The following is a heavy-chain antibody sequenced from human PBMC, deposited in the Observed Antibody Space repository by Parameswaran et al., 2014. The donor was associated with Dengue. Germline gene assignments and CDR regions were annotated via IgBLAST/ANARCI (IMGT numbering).Heavy chain of an antibody. D-gene: IGHD3-9*01. CDR3: ARRISMTGGMDV. Sequence: PGKGLEWMGIIYPGDSDTRYSPSFQGQVTISADKSISTAYLQWSSLKASDTAMYYCARRISMTGGMDVWGQGTTVTGLL. CDR2: IYPGDSDT. J-gene: IGHJ6*02. V-gene: IGHV5-51*01.